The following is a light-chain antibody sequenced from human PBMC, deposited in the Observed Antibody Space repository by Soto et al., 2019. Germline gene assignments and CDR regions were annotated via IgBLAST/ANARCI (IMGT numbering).Light chain of an antibody. CDR3: QVWDSSSDHYV. J-gene: IGLJ1*01. V-gene: IGLV3-21*04. Sequence: SYELTQPPSVSVAPGKTARITCGGNNIGSKSVHWYQQKPGQAPVLVIYYDSDRPSGIPERFSGSNSGNTATLTISRVEAXXXXXXXCQVWDSSSDHYVFGTGTKL. CDR1: NIGSKS. CDR2: YDS.